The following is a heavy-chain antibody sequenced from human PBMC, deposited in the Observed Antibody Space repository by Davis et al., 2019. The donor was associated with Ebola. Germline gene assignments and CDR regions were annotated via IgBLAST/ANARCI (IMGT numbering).Heavy chain of an antibody. Sequence: GESLKISCAVPGFILNTDWMSWVRQAPGKGLEWVGRVKSKSEGGTIDYAAPVKGRFSISGDVSANTLYLRMNSLKVEDTAVYYCTTDRFHWGRGTLVTVSS. CDR3: TTDRFH. CDR1: GFILNTDW. V-gene: IGHV3-15*01. CDR2: VKSKSEGGTI. J-gene: IGHJ4*02.